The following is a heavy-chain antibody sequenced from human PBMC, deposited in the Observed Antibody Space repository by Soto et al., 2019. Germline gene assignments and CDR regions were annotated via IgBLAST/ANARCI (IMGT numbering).Heavy chain of an antibody. D-gene: IGHD1-26*01. Sequence: AGGSLRLSCAASGFTFSGSAMHWVRQASGKGLEWVGRIRSKANSYATAYAASVKGRFTISRDDSKNTAYLQMNSLKTEDTAVYYCTSPLHIRSWPNYGMDVWGQGTTVTVSS. J-gene: IGHJ6*02. CDR1: GFTFSGSA. V-gene: IGHV3-73*01. CDR2: IRSKANSYAT. CDR3: TSPLHIRSWPNYGMDV.